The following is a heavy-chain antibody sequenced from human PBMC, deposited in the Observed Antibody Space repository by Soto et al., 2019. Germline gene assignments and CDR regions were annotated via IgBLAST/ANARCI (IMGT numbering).Heavy chain of an antibody. CDR1: GGSISSYY. CDR3: ARTVAAGTVDY. Sequence: SETLSLTCSVSGGSISSYYWSWIRQPPGKGLEWIGYIYYSGSTKYNPSLKSRVTISLDTTKNQFSLKLSSVTAADTAVYYCARTVAAGTVDYWGQGTLVTVSS. V-gene: IGHV4-59*08. D-gene: IGHD6-13*01. CDR2: IYYSGST. J-gene: IGHJ4*02.